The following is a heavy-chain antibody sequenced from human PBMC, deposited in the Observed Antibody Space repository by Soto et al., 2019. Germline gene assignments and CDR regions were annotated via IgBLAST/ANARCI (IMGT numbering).Heavy chain of an antibody. Sequence: SVKVSCKAFGGTFSSHAIAWVRQAPRQGLEWMGGIIPLFGTTTYAQKFQGRVTITADESTSTVYMELSSLRSEDTAVYYCARGGGGEWLHLDVWGQGTTVTVSS. CDR1: GGTFSSHA. CDR3: ARGGGGEWLHLDV. J-gene: IGHJ6*02. V-gene: IGHV1-69*13. CDR2: IIPLFGTT. D-gene: IGHD3-3*01.